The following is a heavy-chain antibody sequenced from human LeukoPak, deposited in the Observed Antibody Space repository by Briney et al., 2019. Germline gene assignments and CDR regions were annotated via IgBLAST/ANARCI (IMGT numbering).Heavy chain of an antibody. CDR3: ARLKYYGSGSYYFAY. J-gene: IGHJ4*02. V-gene: IGHV5-10-1*01. D-gene: IGHD3-10*01. CDR1: GYRFTNYW. CDR2: IDPSDSYT. Sequence: GASLKISCKGSGYRFTNYWITWGRQMPGKGLEWMGRIDPSDSYTNYSPSFQGHVTISADRSISAAYLQWSSLKASDTAMYYCARLKYYGSGSYYFAYWGQGTLVTVSS.